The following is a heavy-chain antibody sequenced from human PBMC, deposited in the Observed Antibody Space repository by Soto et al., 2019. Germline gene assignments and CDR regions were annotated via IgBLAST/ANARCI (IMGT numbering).Heavy chain of an antibody. CDR2: ISAYNGNT. V-gene: IGHV1-18*04. CDR1: GYTFTSYG. D-gene: IGHD3-22*01. J-gene: IGHJ5*02. Sequence: ASVKVSCKASGYTFTSYGISWVRQAPGQGLEWMGWISAYNGNTNYAQKLQGRVTMTTDTSTSTAYMELRSLRSDDTAVYYCARDSRYYYDSSGYHYGFDPWGQGTLVTSPQ. CDR3: ARDSRYYYDSSGYHYGFDP.